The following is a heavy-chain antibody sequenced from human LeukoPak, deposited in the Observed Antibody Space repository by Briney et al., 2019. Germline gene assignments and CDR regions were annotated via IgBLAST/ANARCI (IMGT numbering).Heavy chain of an antibody. D-gene: IGHD3-22*01. V-gene: IGHV3-33*01. Sequence: PGGSLRLSCAASGFTFSSYGMHWVRQAPGKGLEWVAVIWYDGSNKYYADSVKGRFIISRDNSKNTLYLQMNSLRAEDTAVYYCARKSDSSGYYLDYWGQGTLVTVSS. CDR3: ARKSDSSGYYLDY. CDR1: GFTFSSYG. J-gene: IGHJ4*02. CDR2: IWYDGSNK.